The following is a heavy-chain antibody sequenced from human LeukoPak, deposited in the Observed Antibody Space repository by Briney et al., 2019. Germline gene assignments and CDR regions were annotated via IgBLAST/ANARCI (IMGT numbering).Heavy chain of an antibody. V-gene: IGHV1-2*02. CDR2: INPNSGGT. J-gene: IGHJ4*02. Sequence: ASVKVSCKASGYTFTGYYMHWVRQAPGQGLEWMGWINPNSGGTNYAQKFQGRVTMTRDTSISTAYMELSRLRSDDTAVYYCARMYYYDSSGYYFGYWGQGTLVTVSS. CDR3: ARMYYYDSSGYYFGY. D-gene: IGHD3-22*01. CDR1: GYTFTGYY.